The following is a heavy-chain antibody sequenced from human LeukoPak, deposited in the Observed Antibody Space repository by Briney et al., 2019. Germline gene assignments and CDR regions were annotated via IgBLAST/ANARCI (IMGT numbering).Heavy chain of an antibody. J-gene: IGHJ4*02. Sequence: SETLSLTCTVSGGSMSSYYWSWIRQPPGKGLEWIGYIYNSGSTNYSPSLKSRVTISVDTSKNQFSLKLSSVTAADTAVYYCARGPLYTSGSYYYDYWGQGTLVTVSS. D-gene: IGHD3-10*01. CDR2: IYNSGST. CDR3: ARGPLYTSGSYYYDY. CDR1: GGSMSSYY. V-gene: IGHV4-59*01.